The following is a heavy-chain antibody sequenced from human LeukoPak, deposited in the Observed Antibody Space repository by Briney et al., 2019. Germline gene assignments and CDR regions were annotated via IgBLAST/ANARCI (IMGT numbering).Heavy chain of an antibody. CDR3: ARARYCSSTSCYRVSWFDP. V-gene: IGHV3-74*01. J-gene: IGHJ5*02. CDR2: INSDGSST. D-gene: IGHD2-2*01. CDR1: GFTFSSYW. Sequence: PGGSLRLSCAASGFTFSSYWMHWVRQAPGKGLVWVSRINSDGSSTSYADSVKGRFTISRDNAKNTLYLQMNSLRAEDTAVYYCARARYCSSTSCYRVSWFDPWGQGTLVTVSS.